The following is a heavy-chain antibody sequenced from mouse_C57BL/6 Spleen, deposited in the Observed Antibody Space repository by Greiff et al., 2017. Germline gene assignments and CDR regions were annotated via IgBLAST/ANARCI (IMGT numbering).Heavy chain of an antibody. J-gene: IGHJ4*01. V-gene: IGHV7-3*01. CDR2: IRNKANGYTT. CDR1: GFTFTDYY. Sequence: EVQLVESGGGLVQPGGSLSLSCAASGFTFTDYYMSWVRQPPGKALEWLGFIRNKANGYTTEYSASVKGRFTISRDNSTSILYLHMNALRAEDSDTYYCARYRGSYEAMDVWGKGTSVTVSS. CDR3: ARYRGSYEAMDV. D-gene: IGHD1-1*02.